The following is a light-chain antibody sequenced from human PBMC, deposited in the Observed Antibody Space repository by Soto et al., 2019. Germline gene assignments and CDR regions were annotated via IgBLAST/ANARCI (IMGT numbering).Light chain of an antibody. CDR2: TNN. CDR3: AAWDGSLNVYV. Sequence: QSVLPQPPSASGTPGQRVTISCSGSSSSIGSNSVNWYQQLPRTAPKVLIYTNNQRPSGVPDRFSGSKSGTSASLAISGLQPEDEADYYCAAWDGSLNVYVFGTGTKLTVL. V-gene: IGLV1-44*01. J-gene: IGLJ1*01. CDR1: SSSIGSNS.